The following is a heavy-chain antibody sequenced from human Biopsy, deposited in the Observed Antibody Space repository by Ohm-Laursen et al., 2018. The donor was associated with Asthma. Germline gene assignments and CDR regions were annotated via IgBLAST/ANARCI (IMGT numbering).Heavy chain of an antibody. V-gene: IGHV3-7*01. Sequence: SLRLSCAASGFTFGDYWMSWVRQVPGQGLEWVANIKRDGSEKNHVDSLKGRFTISRDNAKNLLFLQMNSLRAEDTAGYYCARTFHFWSPYHAEHYQLWGQGTLVTVSS. CDR2: IKRDGSEK. CDR1: GFTFGDYW. J-gene: IGHJ1*01. D-gene: IGHD3-3*01. CDR3: ARTFHFWSPYHAEHYQL.